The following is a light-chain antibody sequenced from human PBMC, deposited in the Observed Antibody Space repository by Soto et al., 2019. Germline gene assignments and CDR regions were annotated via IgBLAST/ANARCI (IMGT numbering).Light chain of an antibody. CDR3: QVWDSSSDHV. J-gene: IGLJ1*01. CDR1: NFGSKS. Sequence: SYELTQPPSVSVAPGKTARITCGGNNFGSKSVHWYQQKPGQAPVLVIYYDSDRPSGIPERFSGSNSGNTATLTISRVEAGDEADYYCQVWDSSSDHVFGTGTKLTVL. V-gene: IGLV3-21*04. CDR2: YDS.